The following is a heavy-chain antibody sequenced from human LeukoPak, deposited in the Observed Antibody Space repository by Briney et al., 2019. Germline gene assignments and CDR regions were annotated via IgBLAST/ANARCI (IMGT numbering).Heavy chain of an antibody. Sequence: SETLSLTCTVSGGSISSYYWSWIRQPPGKGLEWIGYIYYSGSTYYNPSLKSRVTISVDTSKNQFSLKLSSVTAADTAVYYCARSRGESYGDYVIWFDPWGQGTLVTVSS. D-gene: IGHD4-17*01. J-gene: IGHJ5*02. V-gene: IGHV4-59*12. CDR1: GGSISSYY. CDR3: ARSRGESYGDYVIWFDP. CDR2: IYYSGST.